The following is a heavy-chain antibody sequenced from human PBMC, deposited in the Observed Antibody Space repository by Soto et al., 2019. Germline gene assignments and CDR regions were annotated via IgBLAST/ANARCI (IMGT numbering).Heavy chain of an antibody. CDR2: VYHTGNT. Sequence: PXAILSLTCSVSGVSFTGYDWTWIRHSPGKGLEWIGYVYHTGNTYYNPSLESRVTISLDTSKNQVSLRLRSVTAADTAVYYCAREQYNWKLWGQGTLVTVSS. D-gene: IGHD1-20*01. V-gene: IGHV4-59*01. J-gene: IGHJ4*02. CDR1: GVSFTGYD. CDR3: AREQYNWKL.